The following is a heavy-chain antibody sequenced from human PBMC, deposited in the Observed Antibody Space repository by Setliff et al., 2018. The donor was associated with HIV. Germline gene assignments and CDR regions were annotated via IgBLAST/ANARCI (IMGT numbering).Heavy chain of an antibody. CDR1: GYSISNTGHY. D-gene: IGHD4-17*01. Sequence: SETLSLTCVVSGYSISNTGHYWGWIRQPPGKGLAWIGSIYHTGDTYDNPSLKNRVTISRDTSKDRFSLNLRSVTAADTAIYYCARHKTHDYDGNSVYFDFWGQGMLVTVSS. CDR2: IYHTGDT. J-gene: IGHJ4*02. V-gene: IGHV4-38-2*01. CDR3: ARHKTHDYDGNSVYFDF.